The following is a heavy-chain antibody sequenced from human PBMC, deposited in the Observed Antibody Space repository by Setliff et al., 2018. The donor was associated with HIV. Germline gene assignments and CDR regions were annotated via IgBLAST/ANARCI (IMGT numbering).Heavy chain of an antibody. J-gene: IGHJ6*03. Sequence: PGGSLRLSCAASGFTFSNSAMTWVRQAPGKGLEWVANIKQDGSEKYYVDSVKGRFTISRDNARNSLYLQMNSLRAEDTAIYYCARCERDYYYYMDVWGRGATVTVSS. D-gene: IGHD1-1*01. CDR3: ARCERDYYYYMDV. V-gene: IGHV3-7*03. CDR1: GFTFSNSA. CDR2: IKQDGSEK.